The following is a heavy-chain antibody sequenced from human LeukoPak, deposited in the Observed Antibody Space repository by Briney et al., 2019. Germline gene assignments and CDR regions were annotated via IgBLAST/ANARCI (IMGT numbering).Heavy chain of an antibody. Sequence: PSQTLSLTCTVSGGSISSGDYYWGWIRQPPGKGLEWIGSIYYSGSTYYNPSLKSRVTISVDTSKNQFSLKLSSVTAADTAVYYCARTVIAFGDSSGYNYDAFDIWGQGTMVTVSS. CDR1: GGSISSGDYY. CDR3: ARTVIAFGDSSGYNYDAFDI. D-gene: IGHD3-22*01. J-gene: IGHJ3*02. V-gene: IGHV4-39*01. CDR2: IYYSGST.